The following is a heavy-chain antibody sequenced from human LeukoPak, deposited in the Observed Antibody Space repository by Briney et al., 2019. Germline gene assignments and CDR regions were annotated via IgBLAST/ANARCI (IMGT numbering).Heavy chain of an antibody. CDR1: GYTFTGYY. J-gene: IGHJ4*02. D-gene: IGHD3-3*01. Sequence: GASVKVSCKASGYTFTGYYIHWVRQAPGQGLEWMGGIIPIFGTANYAQKFQGRVTITADESTSTAYMELSSLRSEDTAVYYCARARSGYRPYYFDYWGQGTLVTVSS. V-gene: IGHV1-69*13. CDR2: IIPIFGTA. CDR3: ARARSGYRPYYFDY.